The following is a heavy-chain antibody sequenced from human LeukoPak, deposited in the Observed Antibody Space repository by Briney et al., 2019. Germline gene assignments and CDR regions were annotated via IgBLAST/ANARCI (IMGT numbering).Heavy chain of an antibody. D-gene: IGHD2-8*01. V-gene: IGHV1-8*01. Sequence: ASVKVSCKASGYTFTSYDINWVRQATGQGLEWMGWMNHNSGNTGYAQKFQGRVTMTRNTSISTAYMELSSLRSEDTAVYYCARGTRYCTHGVCLYYFDYWGQGTRVTVSS. CDR2: MNHNSGNT. J-gene: IGHJ4*02. CDR3: ARGTRYCTHGVCLYYFDY. CDR1: GYTFTSYD.